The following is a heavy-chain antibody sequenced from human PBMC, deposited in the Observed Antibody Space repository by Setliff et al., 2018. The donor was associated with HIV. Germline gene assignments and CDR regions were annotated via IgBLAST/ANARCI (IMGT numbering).Heavy chain of an antibody. CDR2: IYYSGST. CDR1: GDSITSTNYY. Sequence: SETLSLTCTVSGDSITSTNYYWGWIRQPPGKGLEWIGSIYYSGSTYYKSSLKSRVTTSVDASKNHFSLKLSSVTAADTAVYYCARCPVLLWFGKISGVDWFDPWGQGTLVTVSS. J-gene: IGHJ5*02. V-gene: IGHV4-39*07. CDR3: ARCPVLLWFGKISGVDWFDP. D-gene: IGHD3-10*01.